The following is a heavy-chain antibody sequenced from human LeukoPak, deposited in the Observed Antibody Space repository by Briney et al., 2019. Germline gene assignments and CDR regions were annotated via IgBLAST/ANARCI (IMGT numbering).Heavy chain of an antibody. Sequence: PGGSHRLSCAASGFTLNNAWMSWVRQAPGKGLEWVGHIRGEPDGRTTHYAAPVKGRFFISRDDSKNTLYLQMNSLKSDDTAVYYCTTDRGITIRPLFDYWGQGTLVTVSS. V-gene: IGHV3-15*01. CDR3: TTDRGITIRPLFDY. CDR2: IRGEPDGRTT. D-gene: IGHD3-10*01. CDR1: GFTLNNAW. J-gene: IGHJ4*02.